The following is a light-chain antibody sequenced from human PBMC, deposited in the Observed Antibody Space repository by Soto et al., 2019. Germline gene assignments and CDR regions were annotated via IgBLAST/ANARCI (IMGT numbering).Light chain of an antibody. J-gene: IGLJ1*01. CDR3: ASWDDSLTGVV. CDR1: SSNIGHNY. Sequence: QSVLTQPPSASGTPGQRVTISCSGSSSNIGHNYVSWYQQVPGSTPKLLIYRSDQRPSGVPDRFSGSKSGTSASLAIGGLRSEDEADYYCASWDDSLTGVVFGTGTKVTVL. V-gene: IGLV1-47*01. CDR2: RSD.